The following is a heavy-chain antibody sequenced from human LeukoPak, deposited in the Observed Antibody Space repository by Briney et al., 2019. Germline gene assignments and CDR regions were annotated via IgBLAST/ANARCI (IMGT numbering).Heavy chain of an antibody. CDR2: ISVSGNT. D-gene: IGHD3-22*01. CDR3: AKDLGYYDSSGYYQFDY. Sequence: GGSLRLSCAASGFTLSSYAMSWVRQGPGKGLEWVSAISVSGNTYHADSVKGRFTISRDNSKNTLYLQMNSLRAEDTAVYYCAKDLGYYDSSGYYQFDYWGQGTLVTVSS. CDR1: GFTLSSYA. J-gene: IGHJ4*02. V-gene: IGHV3-23*01.